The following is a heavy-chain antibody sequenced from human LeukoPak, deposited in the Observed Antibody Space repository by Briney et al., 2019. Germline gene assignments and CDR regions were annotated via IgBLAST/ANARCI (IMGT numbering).Heavy chain of an antibody. Sequence: GGSLRLSCAGSGFTFSNSDMSWVRQAAGKGLEWGATINTSGATTYYADSVKGQFTISRDNSRNTLYLQMNSLRAEDTAVYYCAKVRYTYGPFYDFWGQGTLVTVSS. D-gene: IGHD5-18*01. CDR2: INTSGATT. V-gene: IGHV3-23*01. CDR3: AKVRYTYGPFYDF. J-gene: IGHJ4*02. CDR1: GFTFSNSD.